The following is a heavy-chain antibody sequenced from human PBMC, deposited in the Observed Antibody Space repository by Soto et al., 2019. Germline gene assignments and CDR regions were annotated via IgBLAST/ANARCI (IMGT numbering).Heavy chain of an antibody. CDR1: GGSISSSNW. CDR2: IYHSGST. D-gene: IGHD6-13*01. J-gene: IGHJ6*02. Sequence: PSETLSLTCAVSGGSISSSNWWSWVRQPPGKGLEWIGEIYHSGSTNYNPSLKSRVTISVDKSKNQFSLKLSSVTAADTAVYYCARFYRGCIAAAGTACPYYYYGMDVWGQGTTVTV. CDR3: ARFYRGCIAAAGTACPYYYYGMDV. V-gene: IGHV4-4*02.